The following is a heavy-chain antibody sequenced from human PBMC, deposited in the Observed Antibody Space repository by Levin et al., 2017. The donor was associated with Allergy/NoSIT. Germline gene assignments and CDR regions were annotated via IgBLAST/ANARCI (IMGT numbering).Heavy chain of an antibody. D-gene: IGHD2-8*01. J-gene: IGHJ6*03. V-gene: IGHV3-23*01. CDR3: ARFPLLMPEYYMDV. CDR2: ISGSGGST. CDR1: GFALRNYA. Sequence: GGSLRLSCAASGFALRNYAMTWVRQAPGKGLEWVSDISGSGGSTYYTDSVKGRFTISRDNSKSTLYLHMNSLRVDDTAVYYCARFPLLMPEYYMDVWGKGTTVTVSS.